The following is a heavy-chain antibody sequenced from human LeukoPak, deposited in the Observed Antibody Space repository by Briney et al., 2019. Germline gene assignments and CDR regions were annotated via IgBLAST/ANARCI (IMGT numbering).Heavy chain of an antibody. CDR3: ARGSCSGGSCYSVGEMDV. V-gene: IGHV1-8*02. D-gene: IGHD2-15*01. J-gene: IGHJ6*02. CDR1: GGTFSSYA. CDR2: MNPNSGNT. Sequence: ASVKVSCKASGGTFSSYAISWVRQAPGQGLEWMGWMNPNSGNTGYAQKFQGRVTMTRNTSISTAYMELSSLRSEDTAVYYCARGSCSGGSCYSVGEMDVWGQGTTVTVSS.